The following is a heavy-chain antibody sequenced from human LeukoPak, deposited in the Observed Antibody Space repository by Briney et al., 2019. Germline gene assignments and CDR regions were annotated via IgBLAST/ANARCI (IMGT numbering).Heavy chain of an antibody. CDR3: ARLLGEATIYDL. V-gene: IGHV3-7*01. D-gene: IGHD3-16*01. J-gene: IGHJ5*02. Sequence: GGSLRLSCATSGFAFNNAWMSWVRQAPGKGLNWVATLNQDGSVKHYVDSVKGRFIISRDNAKNSLSLQMNSLRAEDTAMYYCARLLGEATIYDLWGQGTPVVVSS. CDR1: GFAFNNAW. CDR2: LNQDGSVK.